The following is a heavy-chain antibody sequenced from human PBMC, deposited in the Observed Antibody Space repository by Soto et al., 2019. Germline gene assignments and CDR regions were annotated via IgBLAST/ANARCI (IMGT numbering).Heavy chain of an antibody. Sequence: PSETLSLTCAVHGGSFSVYYCSWIRQPPGKGLEWIGEIDHSGSTNHNPSLKSRVTMSVDTSKNQFSLNLSSVTAADTAIYYCARGYYWFDSWGQGTLVTVSS. CDR2: IDHSGST. CDR1: GGSFSVYY. D-gene: IGHD2-21*01. V-gene: IGHV4-34*01. CDR3: ARGYYWFDS. J-gene: IGHJ5*01.